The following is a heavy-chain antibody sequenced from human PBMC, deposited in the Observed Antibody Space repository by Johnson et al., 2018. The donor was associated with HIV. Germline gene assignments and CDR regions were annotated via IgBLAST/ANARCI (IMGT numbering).Heavy chain of an antibody. Sequence: QVQLVESGGGVVRPGGSLRLSCAASGFTFDDYGMSWVRQVPGKGLEWVAIISYDGTYNYYADSVKGRFTISRDNSKNTLYLQMNSLRVDDTAVYHCARPSVMTTLTTTPWAFDIWGQGTMVTVSS. D-gene: IGHD4-17*01. V-gene: IGHV3-30*03. CDR1: GFTFDDYG. CDR3: ARPSVMTTLTTTPWAFDI. CDR2: ISYDGTYN. J-gene: IGHJ3*02.